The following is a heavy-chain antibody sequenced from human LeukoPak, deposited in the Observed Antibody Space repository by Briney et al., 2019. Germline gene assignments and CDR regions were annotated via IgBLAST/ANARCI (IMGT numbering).Heavy chain of an antibody. D-gene: IGHD3-22*01. Sequence: ASVKVSCKTSGYIFTSCDINWVRQASGQGLEWMGWINPINGHTRYPQKFQGRVIMTRNISISTVYMELSSLESGDTAVYYCARGLSPIWYDSSAYRPLDFWGQGTLVTVSS. CDR3: ARGLSPIWYDSSAYRPLDF. CDR1: GYIFTSCD. V-gene: IGHV1-8*01. J-gene: IGHJ4*02. CDR2: INPINGHT.